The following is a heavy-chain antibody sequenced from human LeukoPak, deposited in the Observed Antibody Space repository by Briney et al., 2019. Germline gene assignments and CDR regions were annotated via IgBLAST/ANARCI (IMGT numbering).Heavy chain of an antibody. V-gene: IGHV1-2*02. Sequence: ASVKVSCKASGYTFTGYYMHWVRQAPGQGLEWMGWINPNSGGTNYAQKFQGRVTMTRDTSISTAYMELSRLRSGDTAVYYCAREEAGIAAAGAPYYYYSYMDVWGKGTTVTVSS. CDR1: GYTFTGYY. CDR3: AREEAGIAAAGAPYYYYSYMDV. D-gene: IGHD6-13*01. CDR2: INPNSGGT. J-gene: IGHJ6*03.